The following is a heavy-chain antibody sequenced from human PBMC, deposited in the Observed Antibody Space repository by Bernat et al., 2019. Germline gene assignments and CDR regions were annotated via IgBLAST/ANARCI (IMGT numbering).Heavy chain of an antibody. V-gene: IGHV3-30*18. Sequence: QVQLVESGGGVVQPGRSLRLSCAASGFTFSSYGIQWVRQAPGKGLEWVAVTSADGRTKHYADSVNGRFTVSRDNSKNTLYLQMNSLRAEDTAVYYCAKEKGGNYMPLDYWGQGTLVTVSS. CDR2: TSADGRTK. J-gene: IGHJ4*02. D-gene: IGHD1-26*01. CDR1: GFTFSSYG. CDR3: AKEKGGNYMPLDY.